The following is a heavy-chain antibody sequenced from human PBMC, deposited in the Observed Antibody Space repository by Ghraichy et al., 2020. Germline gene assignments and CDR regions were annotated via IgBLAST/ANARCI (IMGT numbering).Heavy chain of an antibody. Sequence: SETLSLTCTVSGGSISTYYWSWVRQPPGKGLEWIGYIYYSGTSNYNPSLKSRVTISVDTSKNQFSLKLTSVTAADTAVSYCARSVGQQLVNDYWCSGTLVTVSS. J-gene: IGHJ4*02. D-gene: IGHD6-13*01. CDR2: IYYSGTS. V-gene: IGHV4-59*01. CDR1: GGSISTYY. CDR3: ARSVGQQLVNDY.